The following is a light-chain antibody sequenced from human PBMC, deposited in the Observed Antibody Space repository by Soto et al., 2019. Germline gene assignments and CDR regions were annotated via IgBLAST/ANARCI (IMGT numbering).Light chain of an antibody. CDR2: GAS. CDR1: QSVRTK. V-gene: IGKV3D-15*03. Sequence: ILVMKSPETRCVGTGGRSRWSWYACQSVRTKLAWYQQKPGQAPRLLIYGASSRATGIPARFSGSGSGTEFTLTISILQSEDSGAYYCQQYNKWPAEISVGEGTRLEIK. CDR3: QQYNKWPAEIS. J-gene: IGKJ5*01.